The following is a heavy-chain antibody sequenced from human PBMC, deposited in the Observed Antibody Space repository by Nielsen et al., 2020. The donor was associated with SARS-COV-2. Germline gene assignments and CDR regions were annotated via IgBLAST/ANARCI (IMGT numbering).Heavy chain of an antibody. J-gene: IGHJ4*02. CDR2: IYYSGST. D-gene: IGHD3-16*01. V-gene: IGHV4-59*13. CDR1: GGSISSYY. CDR3: ATDEGGGFDY. Sequence: SETLSLTCTVSGGSISSYYWSWIRQPPGKGLEWIGYIYYSGSTNYNPSLKSRVTISVDTSKNQFSLKLSSVTAADTAVYYCATDEGGGFDYWGQGTLFTVSS.